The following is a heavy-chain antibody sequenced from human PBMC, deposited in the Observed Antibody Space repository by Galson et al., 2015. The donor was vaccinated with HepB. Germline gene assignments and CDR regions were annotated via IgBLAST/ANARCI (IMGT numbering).Heavy chain of an antibody. CDR1: GFTFGAYE. CDR3: VRDDALWSWYFDS. J-gene: IGHJ4*02. D-gene: IGHD3-10*01. CDR2: ISSYGYMI. V-gene: IGHV3-48*03. Sequence: SLRLSCAASGFTFGAYEMNWVRQAPGKGLEWISYISSYGYMIYYAESVKGRFTVSRDNARDSLYLRMNSLRVEDTAVYYCVRDDALWSWYFDSWGQGILVTVSS.